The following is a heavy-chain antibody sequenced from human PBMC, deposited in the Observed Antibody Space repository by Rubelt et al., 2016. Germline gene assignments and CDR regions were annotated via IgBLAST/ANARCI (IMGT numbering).Heavy chain of an antibody. CDR2: IYYSGST. CDR1: GGSISSSSYY. Sequence: QLQLQESGLGLVKPSETLSLTCTVSGGSISSSSYYWGWIRQPPGKGLEWIGSIYYSGSTYYNPSLKSRVTISVDTSKNQVSLKLSSVTAADTAVYYCAGGSTIVGVASGYFDYWGQGTLVTVSS. J-gene: IGHJ4*02. CDR3: AGGSTIVGVASGYFDY. V-gene: IGHV4-39*07. D-gene: IGHD3-3*01.